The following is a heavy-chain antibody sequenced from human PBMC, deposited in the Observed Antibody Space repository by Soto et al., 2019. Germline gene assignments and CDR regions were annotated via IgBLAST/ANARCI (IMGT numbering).Heavy chain of an antibody. V-gene: IGHV4-34*01. CDR1: GGSFSGYY. D-gene: IGHD3-3*01. CDR3: ARVRLRFLEWNPRGGWFDP. J-gene: IGHJ5*02. Sequence: LSLTCAVYGGSFSGYYWSWIRQPPGKGLEWIGEINHSGSTNYNPSLKSRVTISVDTSKNQFSLKLSSVTAADTAVYYCARVRLRFLEWNPRGGWFDPWGQGTLVTVSS. CDR2: INHSGST.